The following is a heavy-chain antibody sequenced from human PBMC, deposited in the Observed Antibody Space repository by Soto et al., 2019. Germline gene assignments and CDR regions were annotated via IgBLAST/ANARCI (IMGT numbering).Heavy chain of an antibody. J-gene: IGHJ3*02. CDR1: GYSFTSYW. CDR3: ARQSRYCTGGSCYSGAFDI. D-gene: IGHD2-15*01. Sequence: GESLKISCKGSGYSFTSYWIGWVRQMPGKGLEWMGIIYSADSDARYSPSFQGQVTISAERSISTAYLQWSSLKASDTAMYYCARQSRYCTGGSCYSGAFDIWGQGTMVTVSS. V-gene: IGHV5-51*01. CDR2: IYSADSDA.